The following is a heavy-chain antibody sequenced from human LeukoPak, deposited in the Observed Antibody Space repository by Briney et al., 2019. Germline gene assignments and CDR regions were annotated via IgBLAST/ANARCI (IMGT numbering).Heavy chain of an antibody. V-gene: IGHV4-34*01. CDR3: AREYVYYYYYYYGMDV. CDR1: GGSFSGYY. D-gene: IGHD3-16*01. Sequence: PSETLSLTCAVYGGSFSGYYWSWIRQPPGKGLEWIGEINHSGSTNYNPSLKSRVTISVGTSKNQFSLKLSSVTAADTAVYYCAREYVYYYYYYYGMDVWGQGTTVTVSS. J-gene: IGHJ6*02. CDR2: INHSGST.